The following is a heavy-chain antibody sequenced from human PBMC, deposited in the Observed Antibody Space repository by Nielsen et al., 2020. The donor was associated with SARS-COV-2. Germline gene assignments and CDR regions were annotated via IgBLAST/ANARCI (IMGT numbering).Heavy chain of an antibody. V-gene: IGHV1-2*06. CDR3: ARDSSILRGAFDI. J-gene: IGHJ3*02. CDR2: ISPNSGGT. D-gene: IGHD3-10*01. CDR1: GYTFTDYY. Sequence: ASVKVSCKASGYTFTDYYMHWVRQAPGQGLEWMGRISPNSGGTSYAQNFQGRVTMTRDTSISTAYMELSSLRSDDTAVYYCARDSSILRGAFDIWGQGTMVTVSS.